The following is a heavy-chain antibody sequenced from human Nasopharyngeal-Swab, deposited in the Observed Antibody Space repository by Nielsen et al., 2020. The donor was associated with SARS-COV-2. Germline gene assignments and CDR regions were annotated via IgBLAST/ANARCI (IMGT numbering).Heavy chain of an antibody. J-gene: IGHJ4*02. D-gene: IGHD3-3*01. CDR2: MNPNSGNT. V-gene: IGHV1-8*01. CDR1: GYTFTSYD. Sequence: ASVKVSCKASGYTFTSYDINWVRQATGQGLEWMGWMNPNSGNTGYAQKFQGRDTMTRNTSISTAYMELSSLRSEDTAVYYCAKGSYYDFWSGRKDLDYWGQGTLVTVSS. CDR3: AKGSYYDFWSGRKDLDY.